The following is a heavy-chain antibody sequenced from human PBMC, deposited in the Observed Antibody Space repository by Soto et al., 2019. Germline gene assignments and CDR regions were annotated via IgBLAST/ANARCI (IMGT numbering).Heavy chain of an antibody. CDR2: IFYSGST. CDR1: GGSISSSSYY. Sequence: SETLSLTCTVSGGSISSSSYYWGWIRQAPGKGLEWIGSIFYSGSTYYNPSLKSRVTISVDTSKNQFSLKLTSVTAADTAVYYCACIFSGGYSCGVYYYGMDVWGQGTTVTVSS. CDR3: ACIFSGGYSCGVYYYGMDV. D-gene: IGHD5-18*01. J-gene: IGHJ6*02. V-gene: IGHV4-39*01.